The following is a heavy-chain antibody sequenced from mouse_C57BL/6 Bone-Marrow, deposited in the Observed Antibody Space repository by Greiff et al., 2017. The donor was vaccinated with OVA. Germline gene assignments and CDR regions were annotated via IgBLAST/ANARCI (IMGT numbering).Heavy chain of an antibody. CDR1: GYTFTSYW. V-gene: IGHV1-72*01. Sequence: QVQLQQPGAELVKPGDSVKLSCKASGYTFTSYWMHWVKQRPGRGLERIGRIDPNSGGTKYNEKFKSKATLTVDKPSSTAYMQLSSLTSEDSAVYYCARSEIYYGNYFDYWGQGTTLTVSS. CDR3: ARSEIYYGNYFDY. CDR2: IDPNSGGT. J-gene: IGHJ2*01. D-gene: IGHD2-1*01.